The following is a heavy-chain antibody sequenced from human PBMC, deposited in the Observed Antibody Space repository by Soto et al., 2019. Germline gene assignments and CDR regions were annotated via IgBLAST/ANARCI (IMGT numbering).Heavy chain of an antibody. D-gene: IGHD6-13*01. V-gene: IGHV3-48*02. CDR2: ISSSSSTI. CDR1: GFTFSSYS. Sequence: EVQLVESGGGLVQPGGSLRLSCAASGFTFSSYSMNWVGQAPGKGLEWVSYISSSSSTIYYADSVKGRFTISRDNAKNSLYLHMNSLRDEDTAVYYCARDRGWQQLKDYWGQGTLVTVSS. CDR3: ARDRGWQQLKDY. J-gene: IGHJ4*02.